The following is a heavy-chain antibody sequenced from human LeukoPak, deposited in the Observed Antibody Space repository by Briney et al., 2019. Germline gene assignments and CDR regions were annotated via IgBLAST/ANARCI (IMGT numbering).Heavy chain of an antibody. D-gene: IGHD1-26*01. CDR3: TKGGSYAPLDY. CDR1: GFTFSSYA. J-gene: IGHJ4*02. V-gene: IGHV3-23*01. CDR2: ISSSGGDT. Sequence: GGSLRLSCAASGFTFSSYAMTWVRQAPGKGLEWVSAISSSGGDTIYADSVKGRLTISRDNSKNTLSLQMNSLRADDTAVYYRTKGGSYAPLDYWGQGALVTVSS.